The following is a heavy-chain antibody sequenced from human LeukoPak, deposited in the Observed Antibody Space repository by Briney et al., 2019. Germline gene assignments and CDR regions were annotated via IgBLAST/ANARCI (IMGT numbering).Heavy chain of an antibody. CDR1: GFTFSSYW. D-gene: IGHD7-27*01. V-gene: IGHV3-7*01. CDR2: VNEDGSKK. J-gene: IGHJ4*02. Sequence: GGSLRLSCAASGFTFSSYWMSWVRQAPGKGLEWVANVNEDGSKKYHVASMKGRFTISRDNAKNSLYLQVNSLRAEDTAVYYCARAGDRGTVDFWGQGTLVTVSS. CDR3: ARAGDRGTVDF.